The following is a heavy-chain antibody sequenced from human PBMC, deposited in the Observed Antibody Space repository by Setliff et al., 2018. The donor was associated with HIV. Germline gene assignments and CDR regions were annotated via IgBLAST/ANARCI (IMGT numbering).Heavy chain of an antibody. V-gene: IGHV4-61*02. J-gene: IGHJ4*02. D-gene: IGHD2-15*01. CDR1: GGSISSGSYY. Sequence: PSETLSLTCTVSGGSISSGSYYWSWIRQPAGKGLEWIGRIYTSGSTNYNPSLKSRVTISLDTSKNQFSLKLSSVTAADTAVYYCARFPGGTRSFDYWGQGTLVTVSS. CDR3: ARFPGGTRSFDY. CDR2: IYTSGST.